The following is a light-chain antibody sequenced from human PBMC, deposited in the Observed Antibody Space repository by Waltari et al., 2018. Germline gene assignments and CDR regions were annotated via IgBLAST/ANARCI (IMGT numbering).Light chain of an antibody. CDR2: DAS. Sequence: EIVLTQSPGTLSLSPGERATLPCRASQRVSSNYLAWYQQKPGQPPRLLIYDASSRATGIPDRFSGGGSGTDFTLTINRLEPEDFAVYYCQQYGRSPPYTFGQGTKLEIK. CDR1: QRVSSNY. J-gene: IGKJ2*01. V-gene: IGKV3-20*01. CDR3: QQYGRSPPYT.